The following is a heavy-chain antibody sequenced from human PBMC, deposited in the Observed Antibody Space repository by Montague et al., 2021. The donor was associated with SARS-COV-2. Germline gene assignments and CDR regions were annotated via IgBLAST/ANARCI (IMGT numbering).Heavy chain of an antibody. J-gene: IGHJ4*02. CDR1: GFSLSTSGMC. V-gene: IGHV2-70*11. Sequence: PALVKPTQTLTLTCTFSGFSLSTSGMCVSWIRQPPGKALEWLARIDWDXDKYYSTSLKTRLTISKDTSKNQVVLTMTNMDPVDIATYYCARETGTTVSLDYWGQGTLVTVSS. D-gene: IGHD1-7*01. CDR3: ARETGTTVSLDY. CDR2: IDWDXDK.